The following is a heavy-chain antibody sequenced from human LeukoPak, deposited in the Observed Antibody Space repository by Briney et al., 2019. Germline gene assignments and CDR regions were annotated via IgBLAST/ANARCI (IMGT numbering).Heavy chain of an antibody. CDR1: GGSISGSSYY. D-gene: IGHD2-2*01. CDR3: ARRPHRSSTNWFDP. J-gene: IGHJ5*02. Sequence: SETLSLTCTVSGGSISGSSYYWGWIRQPPGKGLEWIGSIYYSGSTYYNPSLKSRVTISVDTSKNQFSLKLSSVTAADTAVYYCARRPHRSSTNWFDPWGQGTLVTVSS. V-gene: IGHV4-39*01. CDR2: IYYSGST.